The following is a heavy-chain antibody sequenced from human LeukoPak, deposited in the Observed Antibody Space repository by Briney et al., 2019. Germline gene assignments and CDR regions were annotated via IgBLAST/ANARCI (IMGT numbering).Heavy chain of an antibody. CDR1: GGSFSGYY. V-gene: IGHV4-34*01. CDR3: ARDPPSFGGRFDP. CDR2: INHSGST. Sequence: SETLSLTCAVYGGSFSGYYWSWIRQPPGKGLEWIGEINHSGSTNYNPSLKSRVTMSVDTSKNQFSLKLSSVTAADTAVYYCARDPPSFGGRFDPWGQGTLVAVSS. J-gene: IGHJ5*02. D-gene: IGHD3-10*01.